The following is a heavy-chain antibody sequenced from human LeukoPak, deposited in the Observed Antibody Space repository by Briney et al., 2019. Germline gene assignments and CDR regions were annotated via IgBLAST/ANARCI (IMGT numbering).Heavy chain of an antibody. CDR1: GYTFTGYY. J-gene: IGHJ4*02. CDR2: INPNSGGT. Sequence: ASVKVSCKASGYTFTGYYMHWVRQAPGQGLEWMGWINPNSGGTNYAQKFQGRVTMTRDTSISTAYMELSRLRSDDTAVYYCARAGILWSGELLEPTSLGFDYWGQGTLVTVSS. CDR3: ARAGILWSGELLEPTSLGFDY. V-gene: IGHV1-2*02. D-gene: IGHD3-10*01.